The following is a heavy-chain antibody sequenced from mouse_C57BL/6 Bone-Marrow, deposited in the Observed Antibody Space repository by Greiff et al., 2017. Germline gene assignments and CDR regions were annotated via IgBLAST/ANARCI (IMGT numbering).Heavy chain of an antibody. V-gene: IGHV5-6*02. Sequence: DVKLVESGGDLVKPGGSLKLSCAASGFTFSSYGMSWVRQTPDKRLEWVATISSGGSYPYYPDSVKGRFTISRDNAKNTLYLQMSSLKSEDTAMYYCAKPWFAYWGQGTLVTVSA. CDR3: AKPWFAY. CDR2: ISSGGSYP. CDR1: GFTFSSYG. J-gene: IGHJ3*01.